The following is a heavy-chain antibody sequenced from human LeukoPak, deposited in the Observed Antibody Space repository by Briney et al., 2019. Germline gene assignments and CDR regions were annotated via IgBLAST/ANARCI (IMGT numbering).Heavy chain of an antibody. D-gene: IGHD4-17*01. Sequence: GGSLRLSCAASGFTFSYYTMNWVRQAPGKGLEWVSSISSSSSYIYYADSVKGRFTISRDNAKNSLYLQMNSLRAEDTAVYYCARDPPKRTTVTTGVDYWGQGTLVTVSS. CDR3: ARDPPKRTTVTTGVDY. J-gene: IGHJ4*02. CDR1: GFTFSYYT. V-gene: IGHV3-21*01. CDR2: ISSSSSYI.